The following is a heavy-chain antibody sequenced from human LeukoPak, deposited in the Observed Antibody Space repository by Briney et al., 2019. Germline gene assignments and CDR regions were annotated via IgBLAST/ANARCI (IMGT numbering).Heavy chain of an antibody. Sequence: GGSLRLSCTASGFTFGDYAMSWVRQAPGKGLEWVSVIYSGGSTYYADSVKGRFTISRDNSKNTLYLQMNSLRAEDTAVYYCAKRDATMVRGVIAYYFDYWGQGTLVTVSS. J-gene: IGHJ4*02. D-gene: IGHD3-10*01. CDR2: IYSGGST. CDR3: AKRDATMVRGVIAYYFDY. CDR1: GFTFGDYA. V-gene: IGHV3-23*01.